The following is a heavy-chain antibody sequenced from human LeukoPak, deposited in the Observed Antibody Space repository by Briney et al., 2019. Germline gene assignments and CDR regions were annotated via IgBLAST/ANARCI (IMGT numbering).Heavy chain of an antibody. J-gene: IGHJ4*02. V-gene: IGHV1-18*01. Sequence: ASVKVSCKASGYTFTSYGISWVRQAPGQGLEWMGWISAYNGNTNYAQKLQGRVTMTTDTSTSTAYMELRSLRSDDTAVYYCARGPTPHYDFWSGYPLQYNYYFDYWGQGTLATVSS. CDR1: GYTFTSYG. CDR2: ISAYNGNT. D-gene: IGHD3-3*01. CDR3: ARGPTPHYDFWSGYPLQYNYYFDY.